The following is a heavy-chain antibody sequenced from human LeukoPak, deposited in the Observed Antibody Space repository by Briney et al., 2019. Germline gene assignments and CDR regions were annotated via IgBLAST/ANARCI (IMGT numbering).Heavy chain of an antibody. CDR1: GYSFTSYW. CDR3: ARHGPRITMIVQRAFDI. D-gene: IGHD3-22*01. J-gene: IGHJ3*02. V-gene: IGHV5-51*01. CDR2: IYPGDSDT. Sequence: GESLKISCKGSGYSFTSYWIGWVRQMPGKGLEWMGIIYPGDSDTRYSPSFQGQVTISADKSINTAYPQWSSLKASDTARYYCARHGPRITMIVQRAFDIWGQGTMVTVSS.